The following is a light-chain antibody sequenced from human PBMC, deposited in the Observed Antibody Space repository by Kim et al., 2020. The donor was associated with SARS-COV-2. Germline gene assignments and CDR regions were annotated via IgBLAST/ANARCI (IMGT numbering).Light chain of an antibody. CDR2: RSN. J-gene: IGLJ3*02. Sequence: QAGLTQPPSVSKGLRQAATLTCSGNSNNVGDQGAAWLQQHQGHPPKLLSYRSNNRPSGISDRFSASRSGNTASLTITGLQPEDEADYYCSAWDSSLSGWVCGGGTQLTVL. CDR1: SNNVGDQG. V-gene: IGLV10-54*01. CDR3: SAWDSSLSGWV.